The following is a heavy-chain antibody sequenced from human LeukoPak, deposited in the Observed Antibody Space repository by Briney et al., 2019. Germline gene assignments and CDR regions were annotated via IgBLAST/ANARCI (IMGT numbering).Heavy chain of an antibody. D-gene: IGHD5-12*01. J-gene: IGHJ4*02. CDR3: ARFRYIGSDLEVFDS. CDR2: INQDGSHK. V-gene: IGHV3-7*01. Sequence: GGSLRLSCAASGFTFNNYWFSWVRQAPGKGLEWVANINQDGSHKYSVDSVKGRFTISRDNARNSLYLQVNGLRAEDTAAYYCARFRYIGSDLEVFDSWGQGTLVTVSS. CDR1: GFTFNNYW.